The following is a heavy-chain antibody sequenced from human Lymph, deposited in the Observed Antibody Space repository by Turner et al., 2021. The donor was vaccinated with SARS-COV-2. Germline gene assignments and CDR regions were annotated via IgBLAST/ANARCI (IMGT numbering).Heavy chain of an antibody. V-gene: IGHV4-59*08. J-gene: IGHJ6*02. CDR1: GGSISSTS. Sequence: QVQLQESGPGLVRPSVTLSLTCTVSGGSISSTSWSWIRQSPGRGLEWIGYFYKIGSIDYNPTLRSRVTISVDTSKNQLSLNLISVTAADTAVYYCARHQGSTSGYDHGMNVWGQGTAVIVSS. CDR2: FYKIGSI. CDR3: ARHQGSTSGYDHGMNV. D-gene: IGHD1-1*01.